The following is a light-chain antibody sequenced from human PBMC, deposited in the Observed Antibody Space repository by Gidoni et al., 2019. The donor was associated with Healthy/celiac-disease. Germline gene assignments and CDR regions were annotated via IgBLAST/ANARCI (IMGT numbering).Light chain of an antibody. Sequence: DIVMTQSPDSLAVSLGERATINCKSSQSVLYSSNNKNYLAWYQQKPGQPPKLLIYWASNRESGVPDRFSGSGSGTDFTLTISSLQAEDVAVYYCQQYYSTPFFXQXTKVEIK. CDR2: WAS. CDR1: QSVLYSSNNKNY. V-gene: IGKV4-1*01. J-gene: IGKJ1*01. CDR3: QQYYSTPF.